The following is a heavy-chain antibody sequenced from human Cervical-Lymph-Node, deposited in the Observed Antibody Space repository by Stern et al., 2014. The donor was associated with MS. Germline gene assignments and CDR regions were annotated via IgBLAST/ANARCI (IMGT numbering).Heavy chain of an antibody. J-gene: IGHJ4*02. Sequence: VHLVESGGAVVQPGRSLRLSCAASGFTFSSYGMHLVRQAPGKGLEWVTVISYDVNHKYYAASVKGRFTISRDNSKNTLHLQMNSVTPDDTAIYYCARDYEDTSMLFDHWGQGTLVTVSS. CDR3: ARDYEDTSMLFDH. CDR2: ISYDVNHK. D-gene: IGHD2-8*01. CDR1: GFTFSSYG. V-gene: IGHV3-30*03.